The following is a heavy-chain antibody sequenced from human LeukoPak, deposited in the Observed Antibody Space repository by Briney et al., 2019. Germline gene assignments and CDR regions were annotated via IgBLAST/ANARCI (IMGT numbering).Heavy chain of an antibody. CDR3: ARSSHWEVN. CDR1: GGSFSGYY. CDR2: INHSGST. Sequence: SETLSLTCAVYGGSFSGYYWSWIRQPPGEGLEWIGEINHSGSTNYNPSLKSRVTISVDTSKNQFSLKLSSVTAADTAVYYCARSSHWEVNWGQGTLVTVSS. J-gene: IGHJ4*02. D-gene: IGHD1-26*01. V-gene: IGHV4-34*01.